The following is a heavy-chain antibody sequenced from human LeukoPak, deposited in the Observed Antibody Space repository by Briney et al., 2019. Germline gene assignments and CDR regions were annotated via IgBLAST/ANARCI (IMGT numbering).Heavy chain of an antibody. D-gene: IGHD3-10*01. Sequence: GGSLRLSCAASGFAFSDYYMGWIRQAPGKGLEWLSYISGGSNYINYADSVRGRFTISRDNSKNSLYLQINSLRAEDTAMYYCATGGQIREADYWGQGTLVAVSS. CDR2: ISGGSNYI. CDR1: GFAFSDYY. CDR3: ATGGQIREADY. J-gene: IGHJ4*02. V-gene: IGHV3-11*03.